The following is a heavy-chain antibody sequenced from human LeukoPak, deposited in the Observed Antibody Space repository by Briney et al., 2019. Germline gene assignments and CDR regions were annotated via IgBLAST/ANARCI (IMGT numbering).Heavy chain of an antibody. CDR3: ARVGDHYHWYFDL. CDR2: IYSGGDT. D-gene: IGHD3-10*01. Sequence: HPGGSLRLSCAASGFTVSTKYMNWVRQAPGKGLERVSIIYSGGDTYYADSVKGRFTISRDNSKNTLSLQMNSLRAEDTAVYYCARVGDHYHWYFDLWGRGTLVSASS. J-gene: IGHJ2*01. CDR1: GFTVSTKY. V-gene: IGHV3-53*01.